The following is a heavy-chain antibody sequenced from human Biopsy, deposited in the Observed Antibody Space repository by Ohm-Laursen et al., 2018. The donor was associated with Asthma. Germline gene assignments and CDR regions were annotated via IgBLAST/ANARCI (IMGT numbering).Heavy chain of an antibody. D-gene: IGHD3-3*01. V-gene: IGHV3-21*06. CDR1: GFDFSDYT. CDR3: AGTFHFWSPYHAEHYQL. CDR2: ISSLSRYK. J-gene: IGHJ1*01. Sequence: SLRLSCTASGFDFSDYTMNWVRQAPGKGLEWVSSISSLSRYKYYSDSLRGRVTISRDNAKNSLYLQMNSLRAEDTAVYYCAGTFHFWSPYHAEHYQLWGQGTLVTVSS.